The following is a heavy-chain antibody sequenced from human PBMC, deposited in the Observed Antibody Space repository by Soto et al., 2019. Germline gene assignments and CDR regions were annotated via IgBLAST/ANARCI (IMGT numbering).Heavy chain of an antibody. V-gene: IGHV3-23*01. J-gene: IGHJ4*02. CDR2: ISGSGGST. CDR1: GFTFSSYA. CDR3: AKTMTTVTTTYYFDY. Sequence: HPGGSLRLSCAASGFTFSSYAMSWVRQAPGNGLEWVSAISGSGGSTYYADSVKGRFTISRDNSKNTLYLQMNSLRAEDTAVYYCAKTMTTVTTTYYFDYWGQGTLVTVS. D-gene: IGHD4-17*01.